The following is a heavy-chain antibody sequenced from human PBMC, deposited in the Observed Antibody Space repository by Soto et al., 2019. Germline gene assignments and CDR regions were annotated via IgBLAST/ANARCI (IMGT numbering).Heavy chain of an antibody. Sequence: PSETLSLTCTVSGDSVTSGDYYWSWIRQPPGKGLEWIGYIYYSGNTNYSPSLKSRVAISLDTSHNQFSLKLSSVTAADTAVYFCARIPADTYMTYWFDPWGPGPLVTVSS. V-gene: IGHV4-61*08. D-gene: IGHD5-18*01. J-gene: IGHJ5*01. CDR3: ARIPADTYMTYWFDP. CDR1: GDSVTSGDYY. CDR2: IYYSGNT.